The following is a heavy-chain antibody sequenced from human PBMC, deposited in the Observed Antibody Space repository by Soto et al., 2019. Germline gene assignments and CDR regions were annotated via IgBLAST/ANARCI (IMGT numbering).Heavy chain of an antibody. D-gene: IGHD5-12*01. J-gene: IGHJ6*02. CDR3: ALRFGTA. Sequence: QVQLQESGPGLVKPSQTLSLTCTVSGASISSGDYYWTWIRQPPGKGLEWIGYIYYSGTTYYNPSLKSRVSISLDTSKNRFSLKLTSVTAADTVVYYCALRFGTAWGQGTTVTVSS. CDR2: IYYSGTT. V-gene: IGHV4-30-4*01. CDR1: GASISSGDYY.